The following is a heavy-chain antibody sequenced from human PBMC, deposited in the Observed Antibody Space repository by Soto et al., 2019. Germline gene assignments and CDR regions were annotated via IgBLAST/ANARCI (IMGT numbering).Heavy chain of an antibody. CDR1: GFTFSSSA. CDR2: ISGGGYTT. V-gene: IGHV3-23*01. Sequence: PGGSLRLSCAASGFTFSSSAMSWVRQAPGKGLEWVSSISGGGYTTYYADSVKGRFTISRDNSKNTLYLQMNSLRVEDSAVYYCAKQAEYSSEPFDYWGQGTLVTVSS. CDR3: AKQAEYSSEPFDY. J-gene: IGHJ4*02. D-gene: IGHD6-19*01.